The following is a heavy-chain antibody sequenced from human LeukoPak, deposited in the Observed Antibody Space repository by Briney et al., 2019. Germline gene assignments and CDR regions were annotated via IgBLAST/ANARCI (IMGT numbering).Heavy chain of an antibody. Sequence: GGSLRLSCAASGFTFSSYGMNWVRQAPGKGLEWVSYISSSGSTIYYADSVKGRFTISRDNAKNSLYLQMNSLRAEDTAVYYCARVMITFGGVIDYWGQGTLVTVSS. V-gene: IGHV3-48*04. CDR3: ARVMITFGGVIDY. J-gene: IGHJ4*02. CDR2: ISSSGSTI. D-gene: IGHD3-16*01. CDR1: GFTFSSYG.